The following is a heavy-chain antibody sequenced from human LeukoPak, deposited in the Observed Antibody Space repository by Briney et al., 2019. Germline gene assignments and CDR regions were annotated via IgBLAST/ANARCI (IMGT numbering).Heavy chain of an antibody. J-gene: IGHJ3*02. CDR2: LRSKANNYAT. CDR3: LRSSSSDAFDI. V-gene: IGHV3-73*01. Sequence: RGSLRLSCAASGFTFSGAAMHWVRHASGEGLEWVGRLRSKANNYATTYGESGNGRYTISRDDSKNRAYLQMNSLKSEDTAVYYCLRSSSSDAFDIWGQGTMVTVSS. D-gene: IGHD6-6*01. CDR1: GFTFSGAA.